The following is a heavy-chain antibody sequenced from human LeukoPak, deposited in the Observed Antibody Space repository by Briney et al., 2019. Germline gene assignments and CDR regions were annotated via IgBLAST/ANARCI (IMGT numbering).Heavy chain of an antibody. V-gene: IGHV3-9*01. CDR2: ISWNSGSI. D-gene: IGHD3-22*01. Sequence: TGGSLRLSCAASGFTFDDYAMHWVRQAPGKGLEWVSGISWNSGSIGYADSVKGRFTISRDNAKNSLYLQMDSLRAEDTALYYCAKALRGGPSYDSSGYYGRGRRYSSLFDYWGQGTLVTVSS. J-gene: IGHJ4*02. CDR3: AKALRGGPSYDSSGYYGRGRRYSSLFDY. CDR1: GFTFDDYA.